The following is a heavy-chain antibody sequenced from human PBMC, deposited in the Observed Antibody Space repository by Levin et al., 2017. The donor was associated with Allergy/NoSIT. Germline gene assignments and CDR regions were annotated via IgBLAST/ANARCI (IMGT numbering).Heavy chain of an antibody. CDR3: ARDSARVVVVPAVQEENNYFDP. CDR2: ISPTSSRT. V-gene: IGHV3-11*05. J-gene: IGHJ5*02. Sequence: GGSLRLSCAASGFTFSDYYMTWIRQAPGKGLEWVSYISPTSSRTTYADSVKGRFTISRDNARRTLYLQMNSLRAEDTAIYYCARDSARVVVVPAVQEENNYFDPWGQGAPVTVSS. CDR1: GFTFSDYY. D-gene: IGHD2-2*01.